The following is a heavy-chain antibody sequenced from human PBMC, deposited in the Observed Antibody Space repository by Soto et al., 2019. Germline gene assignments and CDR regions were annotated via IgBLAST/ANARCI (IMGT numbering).Heavy chain of an antibody. Sequence: GGSLRLSCAGSGFTFSDYGMAWVRQAPGKGLEWISTISGNGVNTHYADSVKGRFSISRDNSKNTLHLQMNSLRVEDTAIYYCAQDFGIVMFSAWGQGTLVTVSS. CDR3: AQDFGIVMFSA. CDR1: GFTFSDYG. D-gene: IGHD2-21*01. CDR2: ISGNGVNT. J-gene: IGHJ5*02. V-gene: IGHV3-23*01.